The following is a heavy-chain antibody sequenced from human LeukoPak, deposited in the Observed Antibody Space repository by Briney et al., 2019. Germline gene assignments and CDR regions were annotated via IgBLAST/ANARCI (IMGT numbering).Heavy chain of an antibody. J-gene: IGHJ5*02. Sequence: SETLSLTCTVSGGSISSYYWSWIRQPPGKGLEWIGYIYYSGSTNYNPSLKSRVTISVDTSKNQFSLKLSSVTAADTAVYYCARAMTSRPGSIAARPNGINWFDPWGQGTLVTVSS. CDR1: GGSISSYY. CDR2: IYYSGST. V-gene: IGHV4-59*01. D-gene: IGHD6-6*01. CDR3: ARAMTSRPGSIAARPNGINWFDP.